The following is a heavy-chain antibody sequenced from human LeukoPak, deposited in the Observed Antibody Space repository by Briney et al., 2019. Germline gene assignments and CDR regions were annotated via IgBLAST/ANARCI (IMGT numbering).Heavy chain of an antibody. CDR2: IIPIFGTA. V-gene: IGHV1-69*13. CDR1: GGTFSSYA. Sequence: ASVKVSCKASGGTFSSYAISWVRQAPGQGLEWMGGIIPIFGTANYAQKFQGRVTITADESTSTAYMELSSLRSEDTAVYYCAREAGRGYCSGGSCYSSVGYYYMDVWGKGTTVTISS. D-gene: IGHD2-15*01. CDR3: AREAGRGYCSGGSCYSSVGYYYMDV. J-gene: IGHJ6*03.